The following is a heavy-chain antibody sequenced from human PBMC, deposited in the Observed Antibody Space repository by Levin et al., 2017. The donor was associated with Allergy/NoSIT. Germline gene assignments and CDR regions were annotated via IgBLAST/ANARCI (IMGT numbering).Heavy chain of an antibody. J-gene: IGHJ5*02. CDR2: IYYSGST. D-gene: IGHD3-3*01. CDR3: ARHTIFGVVTPPGWFDP. Sequence: GSLRLSCTVSGGSISSSSYYWGWIRQPPGKGLEWIGSIYYSGSTYYNPSLKSRVTISVDTSKNQFSLKLSSVTAADTAVYYCARHTIFGVVTPPGWFDPWGQGTLVTVSS. CDR1: GGSISSSSYY. V-gene: IGHV4-39*01.